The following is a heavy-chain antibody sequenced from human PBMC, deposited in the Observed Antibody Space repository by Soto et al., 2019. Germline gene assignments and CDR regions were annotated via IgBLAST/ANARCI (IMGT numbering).Heavy chain of an antibody. V-gene: IGHV3-30*18. D-gene: IGHD4-17*01. CDR1: GFTFSSYG. Sequence: SLRLSCAASGFTFSSYGMHWVRQAPGKGLEWVAVISYDGSNKYYADSVKGRFTISRDNSKNTLYLQMNSLRAEDTAVYYCAKDLIRGDYGGHFDYWGQGTLVTVSS. J-gene: IGHJ4*02. CDR3: AKDLIRGDYGGHFDY. CDR2: ISYDGSNK.